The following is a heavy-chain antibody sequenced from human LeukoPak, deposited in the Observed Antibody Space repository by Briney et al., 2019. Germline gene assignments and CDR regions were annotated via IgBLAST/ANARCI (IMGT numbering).Heavy chain of an antibody. V-gene: IGHV3-23*01. Sequence: ISGFGTSTYYADSVKGRFTIPRDNSKSTLYLHMNSLRAEDTAVYYCARENPIHFDYWGQGTLVTVSS. CDR2: ISGFGTST. J-gene: IGHJ4*02. CDR3: ARENPIHFDY.